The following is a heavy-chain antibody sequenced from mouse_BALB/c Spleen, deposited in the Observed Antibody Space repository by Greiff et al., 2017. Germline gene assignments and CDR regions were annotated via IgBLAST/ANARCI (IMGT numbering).Heavy chain of an antibody. V-gene: IGHV5-6-5*01. Sequence: EVQVVESGGGLVKPGGSLKLSCAASGFTFSSYAMSWVRQTPEKRLEWVASISSGGSTYYPDSVKGRFTISRDNARNILYLQMSSLRSEDTAMYYCAREAILGITTVVADYWGQGTTLTVSS. D-gene: IGHD1-1*01. CDR3: AREAILGITTVVADY. CDR1: GFTFSSYA. J-gene: IGHJ2*01. CDR2: ISSGGST.